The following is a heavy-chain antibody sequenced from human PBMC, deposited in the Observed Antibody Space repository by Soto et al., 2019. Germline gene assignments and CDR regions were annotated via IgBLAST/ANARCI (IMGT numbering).Heavy chain of an antibody. CDR3: ARSAIATHWFFDL. CDR1: GGSISSYY. CDR2: IYYSGST. Sequence: PSETLSLTCTVSGGSISSYYWSWIRQPPGKGLEWIGYIYYSGSTNYNPSLKSRVTISVDTSKNQFSLKLSSVTAADTAVEYCARSAIATHWFFDLWGRGTLVTVSS. V-gene: IGHV4-59*01. D-gene: IGHD5-18*01. J-gene: IGHJ2*01.